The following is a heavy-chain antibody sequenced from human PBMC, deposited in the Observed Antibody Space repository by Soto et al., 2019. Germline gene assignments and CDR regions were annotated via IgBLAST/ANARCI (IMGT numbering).Heavy chain of an antibody. D-gene: IGHD3-3*01. J-gene: IGHJ4*02. V-gene: IGHV1-8*01. CDR2: MNPNSGNT. Sequence: ASVKVSCKASGYTFTSYDINWVRQSTGQGLEWMGWMNPNSGNTGYAQKFQGRVTMTRNTSISTAYMELSSLRSEDTAVYYCARGITIFGVVPGWGQGTLVTVSS. CDR1: GYTFTSYD. CDR3: ARGITIFGVVPG.